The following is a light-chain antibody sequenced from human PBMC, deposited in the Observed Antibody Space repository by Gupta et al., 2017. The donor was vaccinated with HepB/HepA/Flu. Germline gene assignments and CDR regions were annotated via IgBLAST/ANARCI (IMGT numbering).Light chain of an antibody. J-gene: IGKJ4*01. CDR3: QQRCVRPPVT. CDR1: QSVGSN. V-gene: IGKV3-11*01. Sequence: IVLTQSPAPLSLSPGERATFSCRASQSVGSNVTWYQQKPGKSPRLLIYEASNRITGIPARFSGSGSGTDFTLTISSLEPEDSAIYYCQQRCVRPPVTFGGGTKVE. CDR2: EAS.